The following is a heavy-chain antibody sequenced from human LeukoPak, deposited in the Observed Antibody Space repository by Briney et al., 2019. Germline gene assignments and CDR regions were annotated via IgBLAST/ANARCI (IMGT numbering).Heavy chain of an antibody. CDR3: ARGGGDEYYYDSSGYPFDY. Sequence: PGGSLRLSCAASGFTVSSNYMSWVRQAPGKGLEWVSVIYSGGSTYYAGSVKGRFTISRDNSKNTLYLQMNSLRAEDTAVYYCARGGGDEYYYDSSGYPFDYWGQGTLVTVSS. V-gene: IGHV3-66*02. CDR1: GFTVSSNY. CDR2: IYSGGST. D-gene: IGHD3-22*01. J-gene: IGHJ4*02.